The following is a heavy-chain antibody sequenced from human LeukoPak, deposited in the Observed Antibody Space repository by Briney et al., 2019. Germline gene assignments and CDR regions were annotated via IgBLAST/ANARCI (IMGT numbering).Heavy chain of an antibody. CDR1: GGSISSYY. D-gene: IGHD3-3*01. J-gene: IGHJ4*02. V-gene: IGHV4-59*01. CDR2: IYYSGST. Sequence: SETLSLTCTVSGGSISSYYWSWIRQPPGKGLEWIGYIYYSGSTNYNPSLKSRVTISVDTSKNQFSLKLSSVTAADTAVYYCASALYDFWSGYFDYWGQGTLVTVSS. CDR3: ASALYDFWSGYFDY.